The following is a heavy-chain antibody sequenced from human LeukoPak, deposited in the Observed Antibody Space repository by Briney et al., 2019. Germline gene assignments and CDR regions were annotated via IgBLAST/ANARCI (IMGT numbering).Heavy chain of an antibody. V-gene: IGHV4-39*01. J-gene: IGHJ6*03. CDR3: ARQVSDCFYYYIDV. CDR1: GGSISSSSYY. Sequence: SETLSLTCSVSGGSISSSSYYWNWIRQPPGKGLEWVGSIYYSGTTYYNSSLKSRVTISEDTSKNRFSLMLTSVTAADTAVYYCARQVSDCFYYYIDVWGEGTTVIVSS. CDR2: IYYSGTT. D-gene: IGHD2-21*02.